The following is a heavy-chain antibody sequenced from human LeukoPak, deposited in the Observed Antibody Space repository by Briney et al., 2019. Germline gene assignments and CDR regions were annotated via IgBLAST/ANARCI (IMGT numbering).Heavy chain of an antibody. CDR1: GGTFSSYA. D-gene: IGHD3-22*01. Sequence: ASVKVSCKASGGTFSSYAISWVRQAPGQGLEWMGGIIPIFGTANYAQKFQGRVTITADKSTSTAYMELSSLRSEDTAVYYCAREDRWADYYDSSGLDYWGQGTLVTVSS. J-gene: IGHJ4*02. V-gene: IGHV1-69*06. CDR2: IIPIFGTA. CDR3: AREDRWADYYDSSGLDY.